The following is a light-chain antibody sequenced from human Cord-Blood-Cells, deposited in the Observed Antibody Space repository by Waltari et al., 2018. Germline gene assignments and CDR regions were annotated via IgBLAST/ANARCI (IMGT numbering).Light chain of an antibody. J-gene: IGKJ5*01. CDR1: QSVSSN. V-gene: IGKV3-15*01. Sequence: IVLTQSPATRSVSPGERATLSCRASQSVSSNLAWYQQKPGQAPRFLIYGASTRATGIPARFSGSGSGTEFTRTISSLQSEDFAVYYCQQYNNWPITFGQGTRLEIK. CDR3: QQYNNWPIT. CDR2: GAS.